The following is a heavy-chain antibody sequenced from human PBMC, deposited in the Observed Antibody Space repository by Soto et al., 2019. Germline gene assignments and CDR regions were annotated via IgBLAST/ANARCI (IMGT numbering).Heavy chain of an antibody. CDR1: GYNFASNH. D-gene: IGHD6-13*01. Sequence: QVQLVQSGAEVKEPGASVKVSCKASGYNFASNHMHWVRQMPGQGLEWMGIIHPTDGSTSYAQRFRGRITLTRDAPTNTDYMELRGLTSEDTAVYYCVRDRFGSWTFDYWGQGTLLTVSS. J-gene: IGHJ4*02. V-gene: IGHV1-46*01. CDR2: IHPTDGST. CDR3: VRDRFGSWTFDY.